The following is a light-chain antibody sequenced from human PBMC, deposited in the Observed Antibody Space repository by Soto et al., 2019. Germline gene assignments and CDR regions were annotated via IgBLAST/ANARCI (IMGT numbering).Light chain of an antibody. CDR3: QQYNYWPRT. J-gene: IGKJ1*01. CDR2: GAS. Sequence: EIVMTQSPATLSVSPGERANLSCRASQSVSSNLAWYQQKPGQAPRLLIYGASTRATGIPARFSGSGSGTEFTLTISSLQSEDFAVYYCQQYNYWPRTFGQGTKVEIK. CDR1: QSVSSN. V-gene: IGKV3-15*01.